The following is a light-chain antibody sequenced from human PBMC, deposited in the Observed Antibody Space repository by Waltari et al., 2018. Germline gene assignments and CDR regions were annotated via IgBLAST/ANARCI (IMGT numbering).Light chain of an antibody. V-gene: IGLV4-69*01. CDR3: QTGGHGTWV. CDR2: VNSDGSH. Sequence: QLVVTQSPSASAPLGASVKLTCTLSSGPSSNIVAWLQQRPEKGPRYLRKVNSDGSHIKGDDIPDRFSGSSSGAGRYLTISSLQPDDEADYYCQTGGHGTWVFGGGTTLTVL. CDR1: SGPSSNI. J-gene: IGLJ3*02.